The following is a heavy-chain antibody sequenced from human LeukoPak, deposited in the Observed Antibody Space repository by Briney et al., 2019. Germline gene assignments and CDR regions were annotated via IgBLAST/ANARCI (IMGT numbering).Heavy chain of an antibody. D-gene: IGHD3-10*01. J-gene: IGHJ6*02. CDR2: ISAYNGNT. Sequence: ASVTVSCKASGYTFTSYGISWVRQAPGQGLEWMGWISAYNGNTNYAQKLQGRVTMTTDTSTSTAYMELRSLRSDDTAVYYCARETVRGVKVGYYYYGMDVWGQGTTVTVSS. CDR3: ARETVRGVKVGYYYYGMDV. CDR1: GYTFTSYG. V-gene: IGHV1-18*01.